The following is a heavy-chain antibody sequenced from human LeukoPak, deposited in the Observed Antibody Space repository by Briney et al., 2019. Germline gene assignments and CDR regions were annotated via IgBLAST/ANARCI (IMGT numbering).Heavy chain of an antibody. J-gene: IGHJ6*03. Sequence: PGGSLRLSCAASGFTFSSYGMHWVRQAPGKGLEWVAFIRYDGSNKYYADSVKGRFTISRDNSKNTLYLQMNSLRVEDTAVYYCGKISTSIALSRYYYIDVWSKGTTVTVSS. D-gene: IGHD3-3*02. CDR3: GKISTSIALSRYYYIDV. CDR1: GFTFSSYG. V-gene: IGHV3-30*02. CDR2: IRYDGSNK.